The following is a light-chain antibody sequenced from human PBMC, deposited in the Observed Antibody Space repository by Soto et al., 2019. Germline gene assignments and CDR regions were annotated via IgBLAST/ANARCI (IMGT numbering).Light chain of an antibody. CDR1: QTISTY. V-gene: IGKV1-39*01. J-gene: IGKJ2*01. CDR2: GAS. CDR3: QQSYSSPLYT. Sequence: DIQMTQSPSSLSASVGDRVTITCRASQTISTYLNWYQQKPGKGPKLLIYGASSLKSGVPSRFSGSGSGTDFTITISSLQPEDFATYFCQQSYSSPLYTFGQGTKLEI.